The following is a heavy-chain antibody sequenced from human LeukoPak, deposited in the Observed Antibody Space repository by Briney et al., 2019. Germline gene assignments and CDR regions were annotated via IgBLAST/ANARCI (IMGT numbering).Heavy chain of an antibody. V-gene: IGHV4-59*01. Sequence: PSETLSLTCTVSGGSISSYYWSWIRQPPGKGLEWIGYIYYSGSTNYNPSLKSRVTISVDTSKNQLSLKLSSVTAADTAVYYCARYCSGGSCYIDTFDYWGQGTLVTVSS. D-gene: IGHD2-15*01. CDR1: GGSISSYY. J-gene: IGHJ4*02. CDR3: ARYCSGGSCYIDTFDY. CDR2: IYYSGST.